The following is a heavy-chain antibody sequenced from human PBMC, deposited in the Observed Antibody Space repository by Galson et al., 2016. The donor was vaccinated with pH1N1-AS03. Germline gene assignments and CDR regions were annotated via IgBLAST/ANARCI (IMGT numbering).Heavy chain of an antibody. CDR1: GFTFSTYC. J-gene: IGHJ4*02. CDR3: ARGAPGDHLLSPLWN. CDR2: IKQDGSEK. V-gene: IGHV3-7*01. Sequence: SLRLSCPASGFTFSTYCMSWVRQAPGKGLEWVANIKQDGSEKFYVDSLKGRFTISRDNAKNSLYLQMSSLRAEDTAIYYCARGAPGDHLLSPLWNWGQGTLVTVSS. D-gene: IGHD2-2*01.